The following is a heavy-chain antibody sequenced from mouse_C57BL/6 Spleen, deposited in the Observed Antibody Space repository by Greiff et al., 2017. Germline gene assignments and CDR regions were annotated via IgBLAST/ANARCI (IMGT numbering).Heavy chain of an antibody. Sequence: EVKLVESGGGLVQPGGSLKLSCAASGFTFSDYYMYWVRQTPEKRLEWVAYISNGGGSTYYPDTVKGRFTISRDNAKNTLYLQMSRLKSEDTAMYYCARQITTVVEGAMDYWGQGTSVTVSS. D-gene: IGHD1-1*01. J-gene: IGHJ4*01. V-gene: IGHV5-12*01. CDR2: ISNGGGST. CDR1: GFTFSDYY. CDR3: ARQITTVVEGAMDY.